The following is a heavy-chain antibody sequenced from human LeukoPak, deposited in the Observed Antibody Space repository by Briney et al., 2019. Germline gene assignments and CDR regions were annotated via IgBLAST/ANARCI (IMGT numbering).Heavy chain of an antibody. V-gene: IGHV4-4*09. CDR2: IYTSGST. D-gene: IGHD2-2*01. CDR3: ARGGGLVVPAARSLYYYYYMDV. Sequence: SETLSLTCTVSGGSISSYYWSCIRQPPGKGLEWIGYIYTSGSTNYNPSLKSRVTISVDTSKNQFSLKLSSVTAADTAVYYCARGGGLVVPAARSLYYYYYMDVWGKGTTVTVSS. J-gene: IGHJ6*03. CDR1: GGSISSYY.